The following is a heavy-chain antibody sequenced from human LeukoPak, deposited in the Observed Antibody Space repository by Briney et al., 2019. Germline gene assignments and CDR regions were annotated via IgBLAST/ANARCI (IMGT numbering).Heavy chain of an antibody. Sequence: GGSLRLSCAASGFTFSKYWMLWVRQAPGKGLESVSRINTDGTVTTYADSVKGRFTVSRDNADNTMFLQMNSVRDEDTAVYYCATKQWLAPPPDTWGQGTPVTVSS. CDR1: GFTFSKYW. V-gene: IGHV3-74*01. D-gene: IGHD6-19*01. CDR2: INTDGTVT. J-gene: IGHJ5*02. CDR3: ATKQWLAPPPDT.